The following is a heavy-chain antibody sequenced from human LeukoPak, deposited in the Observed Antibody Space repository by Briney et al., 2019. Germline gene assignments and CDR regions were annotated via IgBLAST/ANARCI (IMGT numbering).Heavy chain of an antibody. CDR3: ARGNYVDWFDP. V-gene: IGHV4-59*11. CDR1: GGSFSNHY. Sequence: SETLSLTCTVSGGSFSNHYWSWIRQPPGEGLEWIGYIYHTGSTNYNPSLKSRATISVDTSKNHFSLKLSSVTAADTAVYYCARGNYVDWFDPWGQGTQVTVSS. D-gene: IGHD1-7*01. CDR2: IYHTGST. J-gene: IGHJ5*02.